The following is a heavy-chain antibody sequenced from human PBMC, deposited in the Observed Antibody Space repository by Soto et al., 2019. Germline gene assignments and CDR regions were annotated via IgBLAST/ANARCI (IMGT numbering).Heavy chain of an antibody. Sequence: GGSLRLSCAASGFTVSSNYMNWVRQAPGKGLEWVSVIYSGGSTYYADSVKGRFTISRDNSKNTLYLQMNSLRAEDTAVYYCARDRVVPAAMWGAYYYGMDVWGQGTTVTVSS. CDR2: IYSGGST. V-gene: IGHV3-53*01. D-gene: IGHD2-2*01. CDR3: ARDRVVPAAMWGAYYYGMDV. J-gene: IGHJ6*02. CDR1: GFTVSSNY.